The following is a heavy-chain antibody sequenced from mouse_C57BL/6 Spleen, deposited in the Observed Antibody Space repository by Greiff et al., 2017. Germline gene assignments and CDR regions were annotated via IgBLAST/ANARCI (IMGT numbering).Heavy chain of an antibody. CDR1: VYTFTSYW. CDR3: SRGSSYFDY. V-gene: IGHV1-59*01. D-gene: IGHD1-1*01. CDR2: IDPPDSYT. Sequence: VQLQQPGAELVRPGTSVKLSCKASVYTFTSYWMHWVKQRPGQGLEWIGVIDPPDSYTNYNQKLKGKATLTVDTSSSTAYMQLSSLTSEDSAVYYCSRGSSYFDYGGQGTTLTVSS. J-gene: IGHJ2*01.